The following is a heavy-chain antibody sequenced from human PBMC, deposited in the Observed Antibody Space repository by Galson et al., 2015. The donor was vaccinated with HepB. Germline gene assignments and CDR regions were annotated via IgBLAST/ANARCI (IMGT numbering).Heavy chain of an antibody. V-gene: IGHV4-39*07. J-gene: IGHJ4*02. Sequence: LSLTCTVSGGSISSSSYYWGWIRQPPGKGLEWIGSIYYSGSTYYNPSLKSRVTISVDTSKNQFSLKLRSVTAADTAVYYCARVVYGGDFWSAQPGYWGQGTLVTVSS. CDR2: IYYSGST. CDR1: GGSISSSSYY. D-gene: IGHD3-3*01. CDR3: ARVVYGGDFWSAQPGY.